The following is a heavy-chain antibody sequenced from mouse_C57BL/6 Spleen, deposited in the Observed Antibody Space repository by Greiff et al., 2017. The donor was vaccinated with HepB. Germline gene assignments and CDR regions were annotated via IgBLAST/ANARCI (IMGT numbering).Heavy chain of an antibody. CDR3: ARDYYGSSSFDY. CDR1: GYTFTDYN. J-gene: IGHJ2*01. Sequence: EVMLVESGPELVKPGASVKIPCKASGYTFTDYNMDWVKQSHGKSLEWIGDINPNNGGTIYNQKFKGKATLTVDKSSSTAYMELRSLTSEDTAVYYCARDYYGSSSFDYWGQGTTLTVSS. D-gene: IGHD1-1*01. V-gene: IGHV1-18*01. CDR2: INPNNGGT.